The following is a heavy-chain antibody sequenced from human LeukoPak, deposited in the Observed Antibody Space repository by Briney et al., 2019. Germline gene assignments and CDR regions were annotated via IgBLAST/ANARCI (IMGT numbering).Heavy chain of an antibody. J-gene: IGHJ4*02. CDR2: ISSSGSTI. CDR1: GFTFGDYY. CDR3: ARSLYGDHFDY. D-gene: IGHD3-10*02. Sequence: GGSLRLSCAASGFTFGDYYMSWIRQAPGKGLEWVSYISSSGSTIYYADSVKGRFTISRDNAKNLLYLQMNSLRAEDTAVYYCARSLYGDHFDYWGQGTLVTVSS. V-gene: IGHV3-11*01.